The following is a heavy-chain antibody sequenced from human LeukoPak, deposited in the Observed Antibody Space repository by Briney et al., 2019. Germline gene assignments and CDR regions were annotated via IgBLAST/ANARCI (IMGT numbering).Heavy chain of an antibody. J-gene: IGHJ6*02. D-gene: IGHD2-2*02. CDR3: ARGSPYCSSTSCYSGYYYYYGMDV. V-gene: IGHV4-31*03. Sequence: SETLSLTCTVSGGSISSGGYYWSWIRQLPGKGLEWIGYIYYSGSTYYNPSLKSRVTISVDTSKNQFSLKLSSVTAADTAVYYCARGSPYCSSTSCYSGYYYYYGMDVWGQGTTVTVSS. CDR1: GGSISSGGYY. CDR2: IYYSGST.